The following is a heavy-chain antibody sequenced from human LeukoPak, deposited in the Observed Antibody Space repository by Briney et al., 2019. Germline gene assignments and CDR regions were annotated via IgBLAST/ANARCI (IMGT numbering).Heavy chain of an antibody. D-gene: IGHD6-13*01. CDR3: ARDRGYSSSWPPHPYYMDV. V-gene: IGHV1-46*01. J-gene: IGHJ6*03. CDR2: INPSGGST. CDR1: GYTFTSYY. Sequence: ASVKVSCKASGYTFTSYYMHWVRQAPGQGLEWMGIINPSGGSTSYAQKFQGRVTMTRDMSTSTVYMELSSLRSEDTAVYYCARDRGYSSSWPPHPYYMDVWGKGTTVTVSS.